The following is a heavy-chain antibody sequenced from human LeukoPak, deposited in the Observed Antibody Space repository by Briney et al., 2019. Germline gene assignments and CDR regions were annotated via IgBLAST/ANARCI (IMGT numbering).Heavy chain of an antibody. CDR3: ARDEDTAMVTHDAFDI. CDR2: INPNSGGT. J-gene: IGHJ3*02. CDR1: GYTFTGYY. Sequence: WASVKVSCKASGYTFTGYYMHWVRQAPGQGLEWMGWINPNSGGTNYAQKFQGRVTMTRDTSISTAYMELSRLRSDDTAVYYCARDEDTAMVTHDAFDIWGQGTMVTVSS. V-gene: IGHV1-2*02. D-gene: IGHD5-18*01.